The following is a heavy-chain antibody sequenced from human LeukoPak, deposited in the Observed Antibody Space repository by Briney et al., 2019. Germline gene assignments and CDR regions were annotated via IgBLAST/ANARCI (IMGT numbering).Heavy chain of an antibody. Sequence: GGSLRLSCAASGFTFSSYGMHWVRQAPGKGLEWVAFIRYDGSNKYYTDSVKGRFTISRDNSKNTLYLQMNSLRAEDTAVYYCAKDLGGWDGGPDYWGQGTLVTVSS. V-gene: IGHV3-30*02. J-gene: IGHJ4*02. CDR3: AKDLGGWDGGPDY. CDR2: IRYDGSNK. D-gene: IGHD6-19*01. CDR1: GFTFSSYG.